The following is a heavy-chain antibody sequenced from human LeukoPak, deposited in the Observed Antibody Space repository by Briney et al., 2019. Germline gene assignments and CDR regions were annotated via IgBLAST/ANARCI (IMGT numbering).Heavy chain of an antibody. CDR2: ISGSGSGGST. J-gene: IGHJ3*02. CDR1: GFTFSSYG. D-gene: IGHD3-16*02. Sequence: GGSLRLSCAASGFTFSSYGMSWVRQAPGKGLEWVSSISGSGSGGSTYYADSVKGHFTISRDNSKNTLYLQMNSLRAEDTAVYYCARVGFYRAFDIWGQGTMVTVSS. V-gene: IGHV3-23*01. CDR3: ARVGFYRAFDI.